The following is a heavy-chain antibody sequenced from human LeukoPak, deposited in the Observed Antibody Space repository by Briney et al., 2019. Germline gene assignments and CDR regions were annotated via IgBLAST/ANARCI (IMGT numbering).Heavy chain of an antibody. D-gene: IGHD6-19*01. CDR2: INPNSGGI. CDR1: GYTCADYY. CDR3: AKDKGTGSGWYGLDY. V-gene: IGHV1-2*02. Sequence: ASVKVSCKASGYTCADYYMHWVRQAPGQGLEWMGWINPNSGGINYAQKFQGRVTMTRDTSISTAYMELSRLRSDDTAIYYCAKDKGTGSGWYGLDYWGQGILVTVSS. J-gene: IGHJ4*02.